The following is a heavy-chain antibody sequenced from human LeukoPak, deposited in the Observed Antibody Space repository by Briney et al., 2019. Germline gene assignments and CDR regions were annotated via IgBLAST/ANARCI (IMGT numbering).Heavy chain of an antibody. V-gene: IGHV3-7*05. J-gene: IGHJ5*02. CDR2: IKQDGTQK. D-gene: IGHD2-15*01. CDR3: ARDGWTFSGGTCYFVP. Sequence: GGSLRLSCAASGFTFGSYWMSWVRQAPGRGLEWVADIKQDGTQKYYVDSLEGRITISRDNIKNSLYLQVNSLRVEDTAVYYCARDGWTFSGGTCYFVPWGQGTLVTVSS. CDR1: GFTFGSYW.